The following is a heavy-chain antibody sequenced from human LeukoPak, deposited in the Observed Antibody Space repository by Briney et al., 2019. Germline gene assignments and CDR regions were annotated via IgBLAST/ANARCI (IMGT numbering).Heavy chain of an antibody. Sequence: GGSLRLSCAASGFTFSSYAMSWVRQAPGKGLEWVSAISGSGGSTYYADSVKGRFTISRDNSKNTLYLQMNSLRAEDTAVYYRARGSATTVTLFDYWGQGTLVTVSS. V-gene: IGHV3-23*01. CDR2: ISGSGGST. CDR3: ARGSATTVTLFDY. CDR1: GFTFSSYA. J-gene: IGHJ4*02. D-gene: IGHD4-17*01.